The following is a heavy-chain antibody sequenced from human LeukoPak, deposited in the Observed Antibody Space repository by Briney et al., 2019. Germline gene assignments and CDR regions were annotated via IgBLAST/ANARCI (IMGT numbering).Heavy chain of an antibody. D-gene: IGHD1-1*01. CDR2: IYTSGRT. Sequence: SETLALTCTVSGGSISSYYWSWIRQPAGKGLEWIGRIYTSGRTKYNPSLQSRVTISVDTSKTQFSLRLGSVTAADTAVYFCASNIPTPTTSPPLGYWGQGTLVTVSS. V-gene: IGHV4-4*07. CDR3: ASNIPTPTTSPPLGY. CDR1: GGSISSYY. J-gene: IGHJ4*02.